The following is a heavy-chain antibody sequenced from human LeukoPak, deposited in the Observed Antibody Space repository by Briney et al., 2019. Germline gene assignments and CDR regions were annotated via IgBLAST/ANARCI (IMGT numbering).Heavy chain of an antibody. J-gene: IGHJ4*02. CDR1: GGSISSGSYY. Sequence: SQTLSLTCTVFGGSISSGSYYWSWIRQPAGKGLEWIGRIYTSGSTNYNPSLKSRITISVDTSKNQFSLKLSSVTAADTAVYYCARDGSLSGFDYWGQGTLVTVSS. CDR2: IYTSGST. CDR3: ARDGSLSGFDY. V-gene: IGHV4-61*02. D-gene: IGHD3-3*01.